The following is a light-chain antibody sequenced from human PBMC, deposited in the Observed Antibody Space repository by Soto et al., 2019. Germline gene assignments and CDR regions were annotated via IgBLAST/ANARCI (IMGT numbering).Light chain of an antibody. V-gene: IGLV1-51*01. J-gene: IGLJ3*02. CDR1: SSNIGKTL. CDR2: DDN. CDR3: ETWDTNLSAVV. Sequence: QSVLTQPPSVSAAPGQKVTISCSGSSSNIGKTLVAWYQHLPGTAPKLLIYDDNRRPSGIPDRFSASKSGTSATLAITGLQTGDEADYYCETWDTNLSAVVFGGGTNLTVL.